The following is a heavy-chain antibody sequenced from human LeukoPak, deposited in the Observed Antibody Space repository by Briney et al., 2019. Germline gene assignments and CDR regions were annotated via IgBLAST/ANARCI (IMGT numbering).Heavy chain of an antibody. V-gene: IGHV1-8*01. CDR1: GYTFTSYD. J-gene: IGHJ4*02. D-gene: IGHD6-13*01. CDR2: MNPNSGNT. Sequence: AASVKVSCKASGYTFTSYDINWVRQATGQGLEWMGWMNPNSGNTGYAQKFRGRVTMTRNTSISTAYMELSSLRSEDTAVYYCARDGAAAGYIDYWGQGTLVTVSS. CDR3: ARDGAAAGYIDY.